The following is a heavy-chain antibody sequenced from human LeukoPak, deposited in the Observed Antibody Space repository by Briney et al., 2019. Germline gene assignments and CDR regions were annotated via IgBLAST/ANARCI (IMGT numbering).Heavy chain of an antibody. V-gene: IGHV3-9*01. D-gene: IGHD5-24*01. Sequence: HPGGSLRLSCASSGFTFTDYAMHWVRQAPGKGLEWVSGISWNSGSIGYADSVKGRFTISRDNAKNSLYLQMNSLRAEDTALYYCAKDRKMATTSWFDYWGQGTLVTVSS. CDR3: AKDRKMATTSWFDY. CDR1: GFTFTDYA. CDR2: ISWNSGSI. J-gene: IGHJ4*02.